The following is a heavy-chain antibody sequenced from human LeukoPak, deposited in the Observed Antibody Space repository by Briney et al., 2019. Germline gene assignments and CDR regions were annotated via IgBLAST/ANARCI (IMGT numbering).Heavy chain of an antibody. Sequence: PGGSLRLSCAASGFSFSDYSMSWVRQVPGKGLEWVSGIGRVGYTYVAAPVKGRFTISRDNFKNTVYLQMNSLRAEDTAIYYCVKDRPCDGCMPMDAWGQGTTVTVSS. J-gene: IGHJ6*02. V-gene: IGHV3-23*01. CDR3: VKDRPCDGCMPMDA. D-gene: IGHD5-24*01. CDR2: IGRVGYT. CDR1: GFSFSDYS.